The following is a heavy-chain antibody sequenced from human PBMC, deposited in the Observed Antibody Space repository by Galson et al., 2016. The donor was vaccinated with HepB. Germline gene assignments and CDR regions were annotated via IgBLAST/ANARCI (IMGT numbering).Heavy chain of an antibody. J-gene: IGHJ2*01. D-gene: IGHD2-21*02. CDR3: ARDPYCGGDCNSPRYFDL. Sequence: SLRLSCAASGFTFSLYSMYWFRQAPGKGLDWVSYISTGGTTIYYADSVKGRFTISRDNAKNLLYLQMNSLRVEDTAVYYCARDPYCGGDCNSPRYFDLWGRGTLVTVSS. CDR2: ISTGGTTI. CDR1: GFTFSLYS. V-gene: IGHV3-48*04.